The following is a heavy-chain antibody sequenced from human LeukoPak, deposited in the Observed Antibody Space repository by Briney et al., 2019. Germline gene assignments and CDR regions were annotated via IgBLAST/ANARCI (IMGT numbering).Heavy chain of an antibody. Sequence: AAVKVSCKPSGYTFTSYGIRWVRQAPGQGLAWMGWISAYNGNTNYAQKLKGRVTMTTDTSTSTAYMELRSLRSDDTAVYYCARGSLLRYFDWPYDAFDIWGQGTMVTVSS. CDR1: GYTFTSYG. CDR3: ARGSLLRYFDWPYDAFDI. J-gene: IGHJ3*02. CDR2: ISAYNGNT. V-gene: IGHV1-18*01. D-gene: IGHD3-9*01.